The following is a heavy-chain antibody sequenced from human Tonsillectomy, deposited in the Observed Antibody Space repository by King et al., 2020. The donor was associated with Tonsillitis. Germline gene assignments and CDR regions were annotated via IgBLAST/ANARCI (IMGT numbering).Heavy chain of an antibody. CDR2: IFPNDEK. D-gene: IGHD3-10*01. V-gene: IGHV2-26*01. CDR1: GFSLSDGRMG. CDR3: ARIPTNYYGSRIYWYFDL. J-gene: IGHJ2*01. Sequence: TLKESGPVLVKPTETLTLTCTVSGFSLSDGRMGVSWIRQPPGKALEWLAHIFPNDEKSYSTSLKSRLTISKDTSKSQVVLTMTNMDPVDTATYYCARIPTNYYGSRIYWYFDLWGRGTLVTVSS.